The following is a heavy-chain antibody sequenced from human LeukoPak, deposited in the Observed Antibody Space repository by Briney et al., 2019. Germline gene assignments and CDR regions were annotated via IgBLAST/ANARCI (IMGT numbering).Heavy chain of an antibody. CDR1: GDSVSSNSAA. CDR3: ARENSNYYDSGGRFDY. J-gene: IGHJ4*02. CDR2: THYRSRWYN. V-gene: IGHV6-1*01. Sequence: SQTLSLTCAISGDSVSSNSAAWNWIRQSPSRGLEWLGRTHYRSRWYNDYPVSVKSRITINSDTSKNHFSLHLNSVTPEDTAVYYCARENSNYYDSGGRFDYWGQGTLVTVSS. D-gene: IGHD3-22*01.